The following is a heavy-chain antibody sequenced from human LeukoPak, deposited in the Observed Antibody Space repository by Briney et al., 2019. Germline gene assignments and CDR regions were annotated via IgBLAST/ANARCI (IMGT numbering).Heavy chain of an antibody. J-gene: IGHJ4*02. V-gene: IGHV1-46*01. CDR1: GYTFTGNY. Sequence: ASVKVSCKASGYTFTGNYIHWVRQAPGQGLEWMGMIYPRDGSTSYAQKFQGRVTVTRDTSTSTVHMELSGLRSEDTAVYYCARDQEGFDYWGQGTLVTVSS. CDR2: IYPRDGST. CDR3: ARDQEGFDY.